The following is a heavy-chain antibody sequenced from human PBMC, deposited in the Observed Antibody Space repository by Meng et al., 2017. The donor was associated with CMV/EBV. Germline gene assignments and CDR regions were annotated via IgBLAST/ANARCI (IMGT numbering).Heavy chain of an antibody. CDR1: GGSVSSGSYY. V-gene: IGHV4-61*01. CDR3: ARGRSPRF. D-gene: IGHD5-24*01. Sequence: SETLSLTCTVSGGSVSSGSYYWSWIRQPPGKGLEWIGYIYYSGSTNYNPSLKSRVTISVDTSKNQFSLKLSSVTAADTAVYYCARGRSPRFGGQGTLVTVSS. J-gene: IGHJ4*02. CDR2: IYYSGST.